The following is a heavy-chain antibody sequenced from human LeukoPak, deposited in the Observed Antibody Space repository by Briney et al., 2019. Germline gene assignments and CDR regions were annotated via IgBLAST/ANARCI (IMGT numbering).Heavy chain of an antibody. J-gene: IGHJ5*02. Sequence: GASVKVSCKASGYTFTGYYKHWVRQAPGQGLEWMGWINPNSGGTSYAQKFQGRVTMTRDMSTSTVYMELSSLRSEDTAVYYCARDGAVTTVTTEAWFDPWGQGTLVTVSS. CDR3: ARDGAVTTVTTEAWFDP. CDR2: INPNSGGT. V-gene: IGHV1-2*02. D-gene: IGHD4-11*01. CDR1: GYTFTGYY.